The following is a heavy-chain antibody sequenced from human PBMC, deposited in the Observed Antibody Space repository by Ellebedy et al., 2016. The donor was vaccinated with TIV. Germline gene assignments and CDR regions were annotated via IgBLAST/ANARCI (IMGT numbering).Heavy chain of an antibody. CDR2: ISSSSSTI. CDR3: ARAKKYVYDY. D-gene: IGHD5/OR15-5a*01. V-gene: IGHV3-48*02. J-gene: IGHJ4*02. CDR1: GFTFSSYS. Sequence: GESLKISCAASGFTFSSYSMNWVRQAPGKGLEWVSYISSSSSTIYYADSVKGRFTISRDNAKNSLYLQMNSLRDEDTAVYCCARAKKYVYDYWGQGTLVTVSS.